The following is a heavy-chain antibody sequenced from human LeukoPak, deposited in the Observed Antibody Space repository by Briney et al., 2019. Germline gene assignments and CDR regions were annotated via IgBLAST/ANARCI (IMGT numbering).Heavy chain of an antibody. CDR3: TRGPPLRLFACSRLTTPFEP. Sequence: SQTLSPTSALYVGPLSGYYCSWSPHPPGKGLEWIGEINHSGNTNYNPSLKSRATIPVDTSKTQFSLKLRSATAAARAVYYFTRGPPLRLFACSRLTTPFEPWRQGTLVSVSS. V-gene: IGHV4-34*01. D-gene: IGHD3-9*01. CDR1: VGPLSGYY. J-gene: IGHJ5*02. CDR2: INHSGNT.